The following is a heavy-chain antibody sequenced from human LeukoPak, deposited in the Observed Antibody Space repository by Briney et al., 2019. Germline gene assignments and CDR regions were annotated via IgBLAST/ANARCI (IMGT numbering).Heavy chain of an antibody. D-gene: IGHD1-26*01. CDR3: ANLLVGVPDY. Sequence: PSETLSLTCTVSGGSISSYYWSWIRQPPGKGLEWIGYIYYSGSTNYNPSLKSRVTISVDTSTNQFSLKLRSVTAADTAVYYCANLLVGVPDYWGQGTLVTVSS. CDR2: IYYSGST. J-gene: IGHJ4*02. V-gene: IGHV4-59*01. CDR1: GGSISSYY.